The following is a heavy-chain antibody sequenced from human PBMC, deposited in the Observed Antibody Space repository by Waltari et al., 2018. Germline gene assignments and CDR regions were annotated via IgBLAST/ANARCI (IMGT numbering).Heavy chain of an antibody. Sequence: EVQLVASGGGLIQPGGSLRLSCAASGLTVSTNYMTWVRQAPGKGLEWLSVIYRGGSTYYADSVKGRFTISRDNSKNTLYLQMNSLRAEDTAVYYCARDPSGSYPGDYWGQGTLVTVSS. D-gene: IGHD1-26*01. V-gene: IGHV3-53*01. CDR2: IYRGGST. J-gene: IGHJ4*02. CDR3: ARDPSGSYPGDY. CDR1: GLTVSTNY.